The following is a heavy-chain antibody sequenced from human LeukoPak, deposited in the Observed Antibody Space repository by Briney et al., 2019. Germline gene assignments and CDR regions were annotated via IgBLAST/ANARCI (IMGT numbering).Heavy chain of an antibody. CDR3: AGDYSSGWYEYAFDI. J-gene: IGHJ3*02. CDR2: IYTSGST. Sequence: SETLSLTCTVSGGSISSYYWSWIRQPAGKGLEWIGRIYTSGSTNYNPSLKSRVTMSVDTSKNQFSLKLSSVTAADTAVYYCAGDYSSGWYEYAFDIWGQGTLVTVSS. CDR1: GGSISSYY. D-gene: IGHD6-19*01. V-gene: IGHV4-4*07.